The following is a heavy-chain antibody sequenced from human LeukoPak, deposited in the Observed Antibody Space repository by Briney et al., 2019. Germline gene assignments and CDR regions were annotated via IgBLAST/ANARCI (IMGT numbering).Heavy chain of an antibody. J-gene: IGHJ4*02. CDR2: INPNSGGT. D-gene: IGHD2-2*02. V-gene: IGHV1-2*02. CDR3: ARTSEGYCSSTSCYIAY. CDR1: GYTFTGYY. Sequence: ASVKVSCKASGYTFTGYYMHWVRQAPGQGLEGMGWINPNSGGTNYAQKFQGRVTMTRDTSISTAYMELSRLRSDDTAVYYCARTSEGYCSSTSCYIAYWGQGTLVTVSS.